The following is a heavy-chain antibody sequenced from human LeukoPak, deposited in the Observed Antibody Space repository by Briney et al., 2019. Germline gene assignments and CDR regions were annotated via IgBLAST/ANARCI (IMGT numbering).Heavy chain of an antibody. Sequence: GGTLRLSCAASGFTFSSYGMSWARQAPGKGLEWVSAISGSGGSTYYADSVKGRFTISRDNAKKSLYLQMNSLRAEDTAVYYCARRGVYGSGAYYFDYWGQGTLVTLSS. J-gene: IGHJ4*02. CDR1: GFTFSSYG. D-gene: IGHD3-10*01. CDR3: ARRGVYGSGAYYFDY. CDR2: ISGSGGST. V-gene: IGHV3-23*01.